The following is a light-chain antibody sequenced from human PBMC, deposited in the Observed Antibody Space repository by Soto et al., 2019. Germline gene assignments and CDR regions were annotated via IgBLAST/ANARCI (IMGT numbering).Light chain of an antibody. CDR1: SSDVGCYNY. CDR2: DVT. CDR3: CSYAGTYTP. Sequence: QSALTQPRSVSGSPGQSVTISCTGTSSDVGCYNYVSWYQQHPGKAPKLIIYDVTKRPSGVPDRFSGSKSGNTASLTISGLQAEDEADYYCCSYAGTYTPFGGGTKLTVL. V-gene: IGLV2-11*01. J-gene: IGLJ2*01.